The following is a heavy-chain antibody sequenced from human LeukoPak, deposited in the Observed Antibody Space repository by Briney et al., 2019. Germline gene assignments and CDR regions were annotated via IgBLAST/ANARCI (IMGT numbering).Heavy chain of an antibody. J-gene: IGHJ4*02. CDR3: ARRDQYVSADY. CDR1: GGSISDSTYF. V-gene: IGHV4-39*01. Sequence: PSETLSLTCTVSGGSISDSTYFWDWIRQPPGKGLECIGTIYYNGNTFCNPSLKSRVSISVDTSTNQFSLRLTSVTAADTAVYYCARRDQYVSADYWGEGTLVTVSS. D-gene: IGHD3-16*01. CDR2: IYYNGNT.